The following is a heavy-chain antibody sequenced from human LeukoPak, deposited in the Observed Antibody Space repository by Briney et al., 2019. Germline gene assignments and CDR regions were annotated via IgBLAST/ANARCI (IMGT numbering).Heavy chain of an antibody. J-gene: IGHJ2*01. CDR1: GGSVSSGSYY. V-gene: IGHV4-61*01. D-gene: IGHD3-22*01. Sequence: SETLSLTCTVSGGSVSSGSYYWSWIWQPPGKGLEWIGYIYYSGSTNYNPSLKSRVTISVDTSKNQFSLKLSSVTAADTAVYYCARAPSYYYDSSGYYYDWYFDLWGRGTLVTVSS. CDR2: IYYSGST. CDR3: ARAPSYYYDSSGYYYDWYFDL.